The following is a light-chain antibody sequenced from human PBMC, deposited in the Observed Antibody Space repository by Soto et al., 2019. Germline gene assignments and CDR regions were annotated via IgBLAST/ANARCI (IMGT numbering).Light chain of an antibody. J-gene: IGKJ1*01. CDR3: QQRSNWPRGT. CDR2: DAS. CDR1: QSVTFSTY. V-gene: IGKV3-11*01. Sequence: EIVLTQSPGTLSLSPGERATLSCRASQSVTFSTYLAWYQQKPGQAPRLLIYDASSRATGIPARFSGSGSGTDFTLTISSLEPEDFAVYYCQQRSNWPRGTFGQGTKVDIK.